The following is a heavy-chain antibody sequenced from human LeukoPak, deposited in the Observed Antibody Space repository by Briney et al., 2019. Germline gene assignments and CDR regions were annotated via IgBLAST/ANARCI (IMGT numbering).Heavy chain of an antibody. Sequence: ASVKVSCKASGYTFTGCYMHWVRQAPGQGLEWMGWINPNSGGTNYAQKFQGRVTMTRDTSISTAYMELSRLRSDDTAVCYCARLDYYDSSGQFDYWGQGTLVTVSS. V-gene: IGHV1-2*02. CDR3: ARLDYYDSSGQFDY. CDR1: GYTFTGCY. CDR2: INPNSGGT. J-gene: IGHJ4*02. D-gene: IGHD3-22*01.